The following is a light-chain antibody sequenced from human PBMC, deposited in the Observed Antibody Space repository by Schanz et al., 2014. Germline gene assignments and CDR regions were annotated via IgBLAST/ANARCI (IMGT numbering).Light chain of an antibody. Sequence: QSALTQPASVSGSPGQSITISCTGTSSDVGGYNYVSWYQQYPGKAPKLMIYDVSNRPSGVSNRFSGSKSGNTASLTISGLQAEDEADYYCCSYAGSSTFVFGGGTKLTVL. CDR1: SSDVGGYNY. CDR3: CSYAGSSTFV. J-gene: IGLJ2*01. CDR2: DVS. V-gene: IGLV2-14*03.